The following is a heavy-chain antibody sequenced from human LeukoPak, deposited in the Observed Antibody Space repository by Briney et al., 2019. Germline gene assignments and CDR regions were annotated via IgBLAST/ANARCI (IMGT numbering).Heavy chain of an antibody. J-gene: IGHJ5*02. V-gene: IGHV3-21*01. Sequence: GRSLRLSCAASGFTFDDYAMHWVRQAPGKGLEWVSSISTSSRYIYYKDSVRGRFTISRDDAKNSLYLEMNSLRAEDTAVYYCARADCSSSTCYLRRSWFDPWGQGTLVTVSS. CDR2: ISTSSRYI. D-gene: IGHD2-2*01. CDR3: ARADCSSSTCYLRRSWFDP. CDR1: GFTFDDYA.